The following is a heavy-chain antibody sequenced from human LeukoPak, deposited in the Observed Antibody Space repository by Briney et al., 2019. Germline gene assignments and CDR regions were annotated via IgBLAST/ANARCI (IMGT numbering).Heavy chain of an antibody. CDR3: AREEGSGWYRYFDY. V-gene: IGHV3-23*01. J-gene: IGHJ4*02. CDR1: GFTFTSYA. D-gene: IGHD6-19*01. CDR2: ISASGGST. Sequence: GGSLRLSCAASGFTFTSYAMSWVRQAPGKGLEWVSTISASGGSTYYADSVKGRFTISRDNSKSTLYLQMNSLRAEDTAVYYCAREEGSGWYRYFDYWGQGTLVTVSS.